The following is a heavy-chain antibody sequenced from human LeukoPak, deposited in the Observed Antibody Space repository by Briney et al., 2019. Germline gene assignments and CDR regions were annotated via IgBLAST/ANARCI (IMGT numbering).Heavy chain of an antibody. D-gene: IGHD3-10*01. CDR3: VRGLEFRGVNTPCY. J-gene: IGHJ4*02. CDR1: GFTFSSYA. CDR2: IKSKTDDGTI. V-gene: IGHV3-15*01. Sequence: GGSLRLSCAASGFTFSSYAMTWVRQAPGKGLEWVGRIKSKTDDGTIDYAAPVKGRFAISRDDSKNTLYLQMNGLKTEDTGVYYCVRGLEFRGVNTPCYWGQGTLVTVSS.